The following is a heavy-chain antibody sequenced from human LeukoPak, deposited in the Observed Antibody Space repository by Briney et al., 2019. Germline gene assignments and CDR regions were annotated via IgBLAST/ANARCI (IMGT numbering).Heavy chain of an antibody. J-gene: IGHJ4*02. CDR2: IHHTGST. CDR3: PVYYFDTSGQFRDS. D-gene: IGHD3-22*01. CDR1: GGSFSVYY. V-gene: IGHV4-34*01. Sequence: SETLSLTCAVYGGSFSVYYWNWIRQPPGKGLEWIGEIHHTGSTNYNPSLKSRVTISVDASKNQFSLKLSSATAADTAVYYCPVYYFDTSGQFRDSWGQGTLVTVSS.